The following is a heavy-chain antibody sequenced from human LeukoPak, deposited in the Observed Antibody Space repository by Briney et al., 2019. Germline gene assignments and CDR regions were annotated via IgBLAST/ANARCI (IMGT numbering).Heavy chain of an antibody. Sequence: GGSLRLSCAASGFTFSSYSMNWVRQAPGKGLEWVSSISSSSSYIYYADSVKGRFTISRDNAKNSLYLQMNSLRAEDTAVYYCARDADYYDSSGPRLGGFDYWGQGTLVTVSS. D-gene: IGHD3-22*01. CDR3: ARDADYYDSSGPRLGGFDY. V-gene: IGHV3-21*01. CDR1: GFTFSSYS. CDR2: ISSSSSYI. J-gene: IGHJ4*02.